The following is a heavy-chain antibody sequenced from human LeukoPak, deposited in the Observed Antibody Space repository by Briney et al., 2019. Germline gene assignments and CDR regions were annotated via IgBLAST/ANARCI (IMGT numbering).Heavy chain of an antibody. CDR3: AKDEVVPGYYYTDV. D-gene: IGHD2-2*01. CDR1: GFTFSSYE. CDR2: ISSSGNTI. J-gene: IGHJ6*03. V-gene: IGHV3-48*03. Sequence: GGSLRLSCAASGFTFSSYEMNWVRQAPGKGLEWVSYISSSGNTIYYADSVKGRFTISRDNSKNTLYLQMNSLNAEDTAVYYCAKDEVVPGYYYTDVWGRGTTVTISS.